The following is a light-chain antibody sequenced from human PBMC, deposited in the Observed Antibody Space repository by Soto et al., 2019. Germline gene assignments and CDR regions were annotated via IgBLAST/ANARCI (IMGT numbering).Light chain of an antibody. CDR2: DAS. V-gene: IGKV3-11*01. Sequence: EIVLTQSPATLSLSPGEEATLSCRATQSVGRFFAGYQQKPGQARRLLLYDASNRATGIPARFSGSGSGTNFTLTISSLETEDFSLYLGQQRSGWPRTCGRGPKVEIK. CDR3: QQRSGWPRT. CDR1: QSVGRF. J-gene: IGKJ1*01.